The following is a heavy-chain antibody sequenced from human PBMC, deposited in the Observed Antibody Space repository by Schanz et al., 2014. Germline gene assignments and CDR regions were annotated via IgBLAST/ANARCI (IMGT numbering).Heavy chain of an antibody. Sequence: QVQLQESGPGLVKPSQTLSLTCTVSGGSISSGGYYWSWIRQHPGKGLEWIGYISYSGTTYYNPSLKSQGTISVSRSKTQFSLKLSSVTAADTAVYYCARDALGGPHNWFDPRGQGTLVSVSS. D-gene: IGHD3-16*01. V-gene: IGHV4-31*01. CDR1: GGSISSGGYY. CDR2: ISYSGTT. CDR3: ARDALGGPHNWFDP. J-gene: IGHJ5*02.